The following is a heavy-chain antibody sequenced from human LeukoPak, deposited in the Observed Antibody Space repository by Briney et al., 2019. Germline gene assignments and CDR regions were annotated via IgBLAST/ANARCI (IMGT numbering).Heavy chain of an antibody. CDR2: IYSGGST. Sequence: GGSLRLSCAASGFTVSSNYMSWVRQAPGKGLEWVSVIYSGGSTYYADSVKGRFTISRDNSKNTLYLQINSLRAEDTAVYYCARGRPGYSSGWGIDYWGQGTLVTVSS. J-gene: IGHJ4*02. V-gene: IGHV3-53*01. D-gene: IGHD6-19*01. CDR3: ARGRPGYSSGWGIDY. CDR1: GFTVSSNY.